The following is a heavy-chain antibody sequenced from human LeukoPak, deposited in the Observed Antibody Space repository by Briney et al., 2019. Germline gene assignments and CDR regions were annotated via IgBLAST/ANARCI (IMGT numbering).Heavy chain of an antibody. J-gene: IGHJ4*02. V-gene: IGHV3-53*01. CDR1: GFTVSSIF. D-gene: IGHD3-10*01. Sequence: GGSLRLSCAASGFTVSSIFMSWVRQAPGKGPEWVSVIYSDETTYYADSVKGRFTISRDSLKNTLYLQMNSLRAEDTAVYYCATEFGYFGSGSYASDSWGQGTLVTVSS. CDR3: ATEFGYFGSGSYASDS. CDR2: IYSDETT.